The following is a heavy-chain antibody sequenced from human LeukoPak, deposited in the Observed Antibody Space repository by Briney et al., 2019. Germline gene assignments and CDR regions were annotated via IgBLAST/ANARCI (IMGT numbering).Heavy chain of an antibody. J-gene: IGHJ5*02. CDR2: LYPENSYA. Sequence: GESLKISCTGSGYSFTNCWIGWVRQKPGKGLEWMGLLYPENSYARYSPSLQGQVIMSVDKSISTAYLQWSNLKASDTAMYYCARQNREDATGRKFDPWGQGTLVIVSS. D-gene: IGHD1-14*01. CDR3: ARQNREDATGRKFDP. V-gene: IGHV5-51*01. CDR1: GYSFTNCW.